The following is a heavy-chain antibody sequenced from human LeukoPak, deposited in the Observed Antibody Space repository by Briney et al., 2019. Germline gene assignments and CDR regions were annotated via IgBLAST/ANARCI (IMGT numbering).Heavy chain of an antibody. CDR3: AYVGHYDSSGAFDY. V-gene: IGHV4-4*09. J-gene: IGHJ4*02. CDR2: IYTSGST. Sequence: PSETLSLTCTVSGGSISSYYWSRIRQPPGKGLEWIGYIYTSGSTNYNPSLKSRVTISVDTSKNQFSLELSSVTGANNGVYYCAYVGHYDSSGAFDYWGQGTLVTVSS. D-gene: IGHD3-22*01. CDR1: GGSISSYY.